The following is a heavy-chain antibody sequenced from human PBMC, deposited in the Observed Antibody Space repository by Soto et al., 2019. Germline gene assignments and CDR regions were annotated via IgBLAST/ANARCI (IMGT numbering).Heavy chain of an antibody. CDR3: AKDDSLEWFFPLDA. D-gene: IGHD3-3*01. J-gene: IGHJ5*02. Sequence: EVHLLESGGGLVQPGGSLRLSCSASGFTFRSYAMSWVRQAPGKGLEWVSGISGGGRDTYYSDSVRGRFTISRDNSKNTLYLQMNSLRVEDSAVYFCAKDDSLEWFFPLDAWGQGTQVTVSS. V-gene: IGHV3-23*01. CDR2: ISGGGRDT. CDR1: GFTFRSYA.